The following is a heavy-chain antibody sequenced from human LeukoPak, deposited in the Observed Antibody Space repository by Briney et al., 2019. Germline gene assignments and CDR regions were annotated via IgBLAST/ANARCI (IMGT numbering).Heavy chain of an antibody. J-gene: IGHJ3*02. Sequence: KASETLSLTCAVYGGSFSGYYWSWIRQPPGKGLEWIGEINHSGSTNYNPSLKSRVTISVDTSKNQFSLKLSSVTAADTAVYYCARDFPRGSSWYKFRSAFDIWGQGTMVTVSS. CDR2: INHSGST. V-gene: IGHV4-34*01. D-gene: IGHD6-13*01. CDR1: GGSFSGYY. CDR3: ARDFPRGSSWYKFRSAFDI.